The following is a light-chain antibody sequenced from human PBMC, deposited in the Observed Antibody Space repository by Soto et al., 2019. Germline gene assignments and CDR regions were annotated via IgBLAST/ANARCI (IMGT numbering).Light chain of an antibody. V-gene: IGKV1-5*01. CDR3: QQYNSYWT. CDR1: QSISSW. J-gene: IGKJ1*01. Sequence: DIQMTQSPSTLSASVGDRGTITCRASQSISSWLAWYQQQPGKAPKLLIYDASSLESGVPSRFSGSGARTEFTLTISSLQPDDFATYYSQQYNSYWTFGQGTKVEIK. CDR2: DAS.